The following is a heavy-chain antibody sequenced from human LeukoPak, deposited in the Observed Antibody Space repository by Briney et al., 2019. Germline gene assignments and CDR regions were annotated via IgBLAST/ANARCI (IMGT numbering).Heavy chain of an antibody. CDR2: IYWDDDK. V-gene: IGHV2-5*02. CDR1: GFSLSTSGVG. Sequence: SGPTLVKPTQPLTLTCTFSGFSLSTSGVGVGWIRQPPGKALEWLALIYWDDDKRYSPSLKSRLTITKDTSKNQVVLTMTNMDPVDTATYFCAHSGAYYYDSSGFDYWGQGTLVTVSS. D-gene: IGHD3-22*01. J-gene: IGHJ4*02. CDR3: AHSGAYYYDSSGFDY.